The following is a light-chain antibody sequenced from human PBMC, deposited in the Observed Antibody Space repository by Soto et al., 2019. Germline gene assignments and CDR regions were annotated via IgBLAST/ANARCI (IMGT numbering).Light chain of an antibody. CDR1: QSVSSSY. CDR3: HQYGTSPAT. V-gene: IGKV3-20*01. J-gene: IGKJ1*01. Sequence: VMTQSPATLSLSPGEIATLSCMASQSVSSSYLAWYQQKPGQAPRLLIYGASSRATGIPDRFSGSGSGTDFTLTISRLEPEDFAVFYCHQYGTSPATFGQGTKVDIK. CDR2: GAS.